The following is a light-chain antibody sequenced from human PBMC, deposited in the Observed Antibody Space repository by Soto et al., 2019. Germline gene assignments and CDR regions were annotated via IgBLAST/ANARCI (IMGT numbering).Light chain of an antibody. J-gene: IGKJ5*01. V-gene: IGKV1-9*01. CDR1: QGISTF. CDR3: QQLHSYPIT. CDR2: AAS. Sequence: IQFTQSPSSLSASVGDGVAFACRASQGISTFLAWYQQEAGKAPKPLIYAASTLQSGVSSRFSGSGSGTDFTLTISSLQPEDSAIYYCQQLHSYPITFGRGTRLEI.